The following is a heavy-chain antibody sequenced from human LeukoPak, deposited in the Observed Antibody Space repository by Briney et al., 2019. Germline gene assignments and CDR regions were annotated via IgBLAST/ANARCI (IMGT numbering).Heavy chain of an antibody. V-gene: IGHV3-33*08. J-gene: IGHJ4*02. CDR1: GFTFNSYA. CDR3: ARDDYGSGSGRWVY. D-gene: IGHD3-10*01. CDR2: IWYDGSNK. Sequence: GKSLRLSCAASGFTFNSYAMHWVRQAPGKGLEWVAVIWYDGSNKYYGDSVKGRFTISRDNSKNTLYLQMNSLRAEDTAVYYCARDDYGSGSGRWVYWGQGTLVTVSS.